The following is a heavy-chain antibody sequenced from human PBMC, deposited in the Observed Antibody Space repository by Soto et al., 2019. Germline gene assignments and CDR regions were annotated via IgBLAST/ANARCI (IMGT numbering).Heavy chain of an antibody. D-gene: IGHD2-15*01. Sequence: PGGSLRLSCAASGFTFTNHNMNWVRQAPGKGLEWVSSISSSSSFRNYADSVKGRFSISRDNDKNLVYLQMDSLRAEDTAVYYCARDPPLSVLVVAATDDFWGQGTLVTVYS. CDR1: GFTFTNHN. J-gene: IGHJ4*02. CDR3: ARDPPLSVLVVAATDDF. V-gene: IGHV3-21*01. CDR2: ISSSSSFR.